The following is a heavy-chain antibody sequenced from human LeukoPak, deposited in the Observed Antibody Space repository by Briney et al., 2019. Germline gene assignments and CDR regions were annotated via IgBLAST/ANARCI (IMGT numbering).Heavy chain of an antibody. V-gene: IGHV4-30-2*01. CDR2: IYHSGST. CDR3: ARGPRDFWSGYYEGSFDY. D-gene: IGHD3-3*01. J-gene: IGHJ4*02. CDR1: GGSISSGGYY. Sequence: SQTLSLTCTVSGGSISSGGYYWSWIRQPPGKGLEWIGYIYHSGSTYYNPSLKSRVTISVDRSKNQFSLKLSSVTAADTAVYYCARGPRDFWSGYYEGSFDYWGQGTLVTVSS.